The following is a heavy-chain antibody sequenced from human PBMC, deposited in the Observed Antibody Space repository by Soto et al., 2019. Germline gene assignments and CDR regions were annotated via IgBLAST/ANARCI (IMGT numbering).Heavy chain of an antibody. CDR1: GYTFTGYY. D-gene: IGHD2-15*01. Sequence: ASVKVSCKASGYTFTGYYMHWVRQAPGQGLEWMGWINPNSGGTNYAQKFQGWVTMTRDTSISTAYMELSRLRSDDTAVYYCAREPSSEYCSGGSCYGSWFDPWGQGTLVTVSS. CDR3: AREPSSEYCSGGSCYGSWFDP. CDR2: INPNSGGT. J-gene: IGHJ5*02. V-gene: IGHV1-2*04.